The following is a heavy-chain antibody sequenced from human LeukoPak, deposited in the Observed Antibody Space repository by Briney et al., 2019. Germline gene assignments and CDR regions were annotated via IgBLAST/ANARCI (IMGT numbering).Heavy chain of an antibody. CDR1: GGSISDYY. CDR3: ARGHDYYYSGRQSWFDP. D-gene: IGHD3-10*01. Sequence: SETLSLTCTASGGSISDYYWTWIRQPPEKGLEWIGYIHSIGGTNYNPSLKSRVTISVDTSKDQFSLKLSSVTAADTAFYYCARGHDYYYSGRQSWFDPWGQGTLVTVSS. CDR2: IHSIGGT. V-gene: IGHV4-59*01. J-gene: IGHJ5*02.